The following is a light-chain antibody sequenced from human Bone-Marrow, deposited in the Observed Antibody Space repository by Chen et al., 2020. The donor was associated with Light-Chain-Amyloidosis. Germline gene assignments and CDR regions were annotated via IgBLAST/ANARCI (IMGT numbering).Light chain of an antibody. CDR3: QVWDRSSDRPV. CDR1: NIGSTS. CDR2: DDS. V-gene: IGLV3-21*02. J-gene: IGLJ3*02. Sequence: SYVLTQPSSVSVAPGQTATIACGGNNIGSTSVHWYQQTPGQAALLVVYDDSDRPSGIPERLSGSNSGNTATLHISRVEAGDEADYYWQVWDRSSDRPVFGGGTKLTVL.